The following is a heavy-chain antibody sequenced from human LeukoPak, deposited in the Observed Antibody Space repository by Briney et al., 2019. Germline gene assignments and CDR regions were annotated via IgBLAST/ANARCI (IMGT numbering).Heavy chain of an antibody. CDR1: CGSISRYY. D-gene: IGHD1-26*01. CDR3: ARYSGSYYYFAY. CDR2: IYYSGST. V-gene: IGHV4-59*08. J-gene: IGHJ4*02. Sequence: SETLSLTYTVACGSISRYYWSWIRQPPGKGLEWIGYIYYSGSTNYNPSLKTRVTISVDTSKNQFSLKLSSVTAADTAVYYCARYSGSYYYFAYWGQGTLVTVSS.